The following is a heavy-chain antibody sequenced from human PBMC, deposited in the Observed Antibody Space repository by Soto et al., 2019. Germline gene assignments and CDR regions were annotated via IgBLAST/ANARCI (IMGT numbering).Heavy chain of an antibody. V-gene: IGHV3-7*03. CDR1: GFTFSSYW. Sequence: EVQLVESGGGLVQPGGSLRLSCAASGFTFSSYWMSWVRQAPGEGLEWVANINQDGSEKYYVDSVKGRFTISRDNAKNSLYLQMNSLRAEDTDVYYCARAPHYYDSSVAFDIWGQGTMVTVSP. CDR3: ARAPHYYDSSVAFDI. J-gene: IGHJ3*02. CDR2: INQDGSEK. D-gene: IGHD3-22*01.